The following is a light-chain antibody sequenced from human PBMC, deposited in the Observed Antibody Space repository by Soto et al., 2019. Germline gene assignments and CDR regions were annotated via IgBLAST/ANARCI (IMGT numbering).Light chain of an antibody. J-gene: IGLJ2*01. CDR2: DVT. CDR1: SSDVGGYNY. CDR3: SSYAVTSTFVV. Sequence: QSALTQPRSVSGSPGQSVTISCTGTSSDVGGYNYVSWYQQHPGRAPKLMIYDVTKRPSGVPDRFSGSKSGNTASLTISGLQAEDEADYYCSSYAVTSTFVVFGGGTKVTVL. V-gene: IGLV2-11*01.